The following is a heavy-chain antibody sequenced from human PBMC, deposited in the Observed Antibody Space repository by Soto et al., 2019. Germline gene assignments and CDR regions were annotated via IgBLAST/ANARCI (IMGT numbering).Heavy chain of an antibody. Sequence: QVHLVQSGAEVKKPGASLKVSCKASGYTFTSYGITWVRQAPGQGLEWMGWISAHNGNTDHAQKLQVRVIVTRDTSTSTAYMELRSLISDDTAVYYCARGRYGDYWGQGALVTVSS. CDR1: GYTFTSYG. CDR2: ISAHNGNT. D-gene: IGHD1-1*01. J-gene: IGHJ4*02. V-gene: IGHV1-18*01. CDR3: ARGRYGDY.